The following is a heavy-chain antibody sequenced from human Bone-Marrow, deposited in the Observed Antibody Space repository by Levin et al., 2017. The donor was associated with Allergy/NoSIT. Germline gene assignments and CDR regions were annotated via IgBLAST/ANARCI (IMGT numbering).Heavy chain of an antibody. CDR2: LDKNGGGT. CDR1: GFTFRNYA. Sequence: LSLTCAASGFTFRNYAMTWVRQAPGKGLEWVSSLDKNGGGTDYADSVKGRFTISRDNSKNTLYLQLSSLRVEDTAVYYCAKDFGRIVVAGTYWGQGTLVTVSS. D-gene: IGHD2-21*01. CDR3: AKDFGRIVVAGTY. J-gene: IGHJ4*02. V-gene: IGHV3-23*05.